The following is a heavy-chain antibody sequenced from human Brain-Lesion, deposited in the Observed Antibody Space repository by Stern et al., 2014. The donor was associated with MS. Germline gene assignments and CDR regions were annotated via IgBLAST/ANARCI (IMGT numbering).Heavy chain of an antibody. CDR2: IYSSGRP. Sequence: VQLVESGPGLVKPSQTLSLTCIVSGGSISSGSFYWNWIRQPAGKGLEWIGRIYSSGRPNYNPYLKSRVTISGEPAKNQFSLQFISMTAADTAVYYCARETGGYTYGDTDFFDYWGQGALVTVSS. CDR1: GGSISSGSFY. CDR3: ARETGGYTYGDTDFFDY. J-gene: IGHJ4*02. D-gene: IGHD5-18*01. V-gene: IGHV4-61*02.